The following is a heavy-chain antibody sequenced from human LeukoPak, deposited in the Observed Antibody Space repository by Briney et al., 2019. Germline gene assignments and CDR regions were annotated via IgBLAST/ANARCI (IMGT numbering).Heavy chain of an antibody. Sequence: SETLFLTCTVSGGSISSYYWGWVRQPTGKGQEWIGYIYTSGSTNYNPSLKSRVTISVDTSKNQFSLKLSSVTAADTAVYYCASSLHYYDSSGYYFSFDYWGQGTLVTVSS. CDR1: GGSISSYY. CDR3: ASSLHYYDSSGYYFSFDY. V-gene: IGHV4-4*09. J-gene: IGHJ4*02. CDR2: IYTSGST. D-gene: IGHD3-22*01.